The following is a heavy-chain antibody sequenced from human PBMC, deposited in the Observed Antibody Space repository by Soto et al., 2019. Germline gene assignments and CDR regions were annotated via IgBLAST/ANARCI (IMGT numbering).Heavy chain of an antibody. Sequence: GASVKVSCQASGGTFSSYTISWVRQAPGQGLEWMGRIIPILGIANYAQKFQGRVTITADKSTSTAYMELSSLRSEDTAVYYCARAGQLNYYYYMDVWGKGTTVTVSS. CDR3: ARAGQLNYYYYMDV. CDR2: IIPILGIA. CDR1: GGTFSSYT. D-gene: IGHD6-6*01. V-gene: IGHV1-69*02. J-gene: IGHJ6*03.